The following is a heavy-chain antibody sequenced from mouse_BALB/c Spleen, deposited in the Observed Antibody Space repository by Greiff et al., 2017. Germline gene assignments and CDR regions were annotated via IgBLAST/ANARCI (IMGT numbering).Heavy chain of an antibody. CDR2: IDPSDSYT. CDR3: TRDYGSPHYFDY. CDR1: GYTFTSYW. D-gene: IGHD1-1*01. V-gene: IGHV1S127*01. Sequence: VQLQQPGAELVKPGASVKMSCKASGYTFTSYWMHWVKQRPGQGLEWIGVIDPSDSYTSYNQKFKGKATLTVDTSSSTAYMQLSSLTSEDSAVYYCTRDYGSPHYFDYWGQGTTLTVSS. J-gene: IGHJ2*01.